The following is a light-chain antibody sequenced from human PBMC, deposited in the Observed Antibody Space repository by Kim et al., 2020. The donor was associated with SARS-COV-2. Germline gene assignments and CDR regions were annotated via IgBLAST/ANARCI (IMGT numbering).Light chain of an antibody. Sequence: DIQMTQSPSTLSASVVDRVTITCRASQSISNCLAWYQQRPGKAPNLLIYDASTLESGVPSRFSGSGSGTEFTLTISSLQPDDFATYYCQQHKSYPITFGQGTRLEIK. CDR2: DAS. CDR3: QQHKSYPIT. J-gene: IGKJ5*01. CDR1: QSISNC. V-gene: IGKV1-5*01.